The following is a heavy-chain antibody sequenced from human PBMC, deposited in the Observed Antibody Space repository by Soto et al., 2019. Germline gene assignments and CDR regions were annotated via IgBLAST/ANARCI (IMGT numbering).Heavy chain of an antibody. CDR2: IKQDGSEK. D-gene: IGHD2-15*01. J-gene: IGHJ6*02. Sequence: GGSLRLSCAASGFTFSSYWMSWVRQAPGKGLEWVANIKQDGSEKYYVDSVKGRFTISRDNAKNSLYLQMNSLRAEDTAVYYCARGVVVAANYYYYGMDVWGQGTTVTVSS. V-gene: IGHV3-7*05. CDR1: GFTFSSYW. CDR3: ARGVVVAANYYYYGMDV.